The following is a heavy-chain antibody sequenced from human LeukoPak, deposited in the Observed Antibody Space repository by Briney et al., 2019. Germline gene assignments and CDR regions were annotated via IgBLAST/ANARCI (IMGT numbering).Heavy chain of an antibody. V-gene: IGHV4-34*01. CDR1: GGSFSGYY. CDR2: INHSGST. D-gene: IGHD3-22*01. J-gene: IGHJ4*02. CDR3: AADYYDSSGHLYDY. Sequence: PSETLSLTCAVYGGSFSGYYWSWIRQPPGKGLEWIGEINHSGSTSYNPSLKSRVTISVDTSKNQFSLKLSSVTAADTAVYYCAADYYDSSGHLYDYWGQGTLVTVSS.